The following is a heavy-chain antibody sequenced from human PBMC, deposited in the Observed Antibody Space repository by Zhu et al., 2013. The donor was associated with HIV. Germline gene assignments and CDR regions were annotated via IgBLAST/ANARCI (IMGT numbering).Heavy chain of an antibody. Sequence: QLQESGPGLVKPSETLSLTCTVSGGSIGSSSPLWGWIRQPHGRDWSGLGGISNSGRPNYSPSLKSRITISIDRSKNQFSLKLNSVTAADTAVYYCATDGGSGGNADYWGQGTLVTVSS. D-gene: IGHD2-15*01. CDR2: ISNSGRP. CDR3: ATDGGSGGNADY. V-gene: IGHV4-39*07. J-gene: IGHJ4*02. CDR1: GGSIGSSSPL.